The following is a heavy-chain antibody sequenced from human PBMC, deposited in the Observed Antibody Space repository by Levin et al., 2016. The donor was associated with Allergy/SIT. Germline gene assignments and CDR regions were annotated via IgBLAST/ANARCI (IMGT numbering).Heavy chain of an antibody. Sequence: WIRQPPGKGLEWVAVISYDGSNKYYADSVKGRFTISRDNSKNTLYLQMNSLRAEDTAVYYCAKVIAKYDALRRRYYYYGMDVWGQGTTVTVSS. V-gene: IGHV3-30*18. CDR2: ISYDGSNK. J-gene: IGHJ6*02. D-gene: IGHD3-16*02. CDR3: AKVIAKYDALRRRYYYYGMDV.